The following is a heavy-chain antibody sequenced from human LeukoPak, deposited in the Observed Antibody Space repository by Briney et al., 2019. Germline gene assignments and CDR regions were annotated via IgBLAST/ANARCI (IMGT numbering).Heavy chain of an antibody. CDR1: SGSISSSSYY. Sequence: SEILSLTCTVSSGSISSSSYYWGWIRQPPGKGLEWIGSIYYSGSTYHNPSLRSRVTISVDTSKNQFSLRLSSVTAADTAVYYCASLLGEYTYVYHWGQGTLVTVSS. V-gene: IGHV4-39*01. CDR2: IYYSGST. J-gene: IGHJ5*02. CDR3: ASLLGEYTYVYH. D-gene: IGHD5-18*01.